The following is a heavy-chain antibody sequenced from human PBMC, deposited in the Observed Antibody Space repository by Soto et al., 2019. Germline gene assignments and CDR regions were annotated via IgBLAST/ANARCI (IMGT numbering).Heavy chain of an antibody. CDR2: ISYDGSNK. V-gene: IGHV3-30-3*01. CDR1: GFTFSSYD. D-gene: IGHD3-10*01. J-gene: IGHJ4*02. CDR3: ARDQGAQWRGRDSFDY. Sequence: QVQLVESGGGVVQPGRSLRLSCAASGFTFSSYDMNWVRQAPGKGLEWVAVISYDGSNKYYADSVKGRFTISRDNYKNTLYLKMNRLRAEDTAVYYCARDQGAQWRGRDSFDYWGQGTLGTVSS.